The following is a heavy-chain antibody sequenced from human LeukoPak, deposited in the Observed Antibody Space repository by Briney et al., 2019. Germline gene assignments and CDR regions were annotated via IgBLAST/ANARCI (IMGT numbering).Heavy chain of an antibody. D-gene: IGHD1-26*01. CDR3: AKAMWESGDYYFDY. Sequence: PGGSLRLSCAASGFTFSSYGMYWVRQAPGTGLEWVAVISYDGSNKYYADSVKGRFTISRDNSKNTLYLQMNSLRAEDTAVYYCAKAMWESGDYYFDYWGRGTLVTVSS. J-gene: IGHJ4*02. CDR1: GFTFSSYG. V-gene: IGHV3-30*18. CDR2: ISYDGSNK.